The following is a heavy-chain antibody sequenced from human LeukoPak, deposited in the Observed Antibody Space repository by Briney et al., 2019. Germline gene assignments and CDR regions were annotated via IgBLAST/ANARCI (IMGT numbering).Heavy chain of an antibody. CDR2: IYSGGST. J-gene: IGHJ2*01. CDR1: GFTVSSNY. CDR3: ARGVRPRDYYDSSGYYERRYWYFGL. V-gene: IGHV3-53*01. D-gene: IGHD3-22*01. Sequence: GGSLRLSCAASGFTVSSNYMSWVRQAPGKGLEWVSVIYSGGSTYYADSVKGRFTISRDNSKNTLYLQMSSLRAEDTAVYYCARGVRPRDYYDSSGYYERRYWYFGLWGRGTLVTVSS.